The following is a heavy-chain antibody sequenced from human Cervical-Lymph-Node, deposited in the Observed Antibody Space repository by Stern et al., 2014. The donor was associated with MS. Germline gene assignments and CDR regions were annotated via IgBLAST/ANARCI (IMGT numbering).Heavy chain of an antibody. D-gene: IGHD3/OR15-3a*01. CDR3: ARNSAGLGY. Sequence: VQLVESGAEVKEPGASVRVSCKTSGYAFTNYDIGWVRQATGQGPEWMGWMITNSGNTVYAQKSVGRVTMTRHTSTSTAYMELSSLKSEDTAVYYCARNSAGLGYWGQGTPVTVSS. J-gene: IGHJ4*02. CDR1: GYAFTNYD. CDR2: MITNSGNT. V-gene: IGHV1-8*02.